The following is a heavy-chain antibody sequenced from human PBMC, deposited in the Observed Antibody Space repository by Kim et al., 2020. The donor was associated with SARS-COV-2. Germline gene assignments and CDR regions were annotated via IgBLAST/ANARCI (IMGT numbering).Heavy chain of an antibody. CDR1: GFSVINTY. CDR3: AQSKGTYLDF. V-gene: IGHV3-53*01. J-gene: IGHJ4*02. CDR2: LYSGGLT. Sequence: GGSLRLSCVGSGFSVINTYMSWVRQAPGKGLEWVSVLYSGGLTYYADSVKGRFTISRDTARNTLYLLMSSLRGDDTAVYYCAQSKGTYLDFWGLGTLVTV. D-gene: IGHD2-21*01.